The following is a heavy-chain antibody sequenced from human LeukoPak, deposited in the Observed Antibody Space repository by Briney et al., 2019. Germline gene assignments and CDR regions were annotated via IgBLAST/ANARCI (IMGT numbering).Heavy chain of an antibody. V-gene: IGHV3-30-3*01. J-gene: IGHJ4*02. CDR3: ARGHYYDSSGYYLLEY. CDR1: GFTFSSYA. Sequence: GGSLRLSCAASGFTFSSYAMHWVRQVPGKGLEWVAVISYDGSNKYYADSVRGRFTISRDNSKNTLYLQMNSLRAEDAAVYYCARGHYYDSSGYYLLEYWGQGTLVTVSS. D-gene: IGHD3-22*01. CDR2: ISYDGSNK.